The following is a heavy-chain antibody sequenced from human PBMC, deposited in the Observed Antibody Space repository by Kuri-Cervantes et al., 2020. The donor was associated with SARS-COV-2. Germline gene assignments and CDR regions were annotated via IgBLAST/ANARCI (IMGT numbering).Heavy chain of an antibody. Sequence: SVKVSCKASGGTFSSYAISWVRQAPGQGLEWMGRIIPILGTANYAQKFQGRVTITADKSTSTAYMELSSLRSEDTAVYYCARGGDCSSTSCYISRLFDYWGQGTLVTVSS. V-gene: IGHV1-69*04. J-gene: IGHJ4*02. CDR3: ARGGDCSSTSCYISRLFDY. CDR2: IIPILGTA. CDR1: GGTFSSYA. D-gene: IGHD2-2*02.